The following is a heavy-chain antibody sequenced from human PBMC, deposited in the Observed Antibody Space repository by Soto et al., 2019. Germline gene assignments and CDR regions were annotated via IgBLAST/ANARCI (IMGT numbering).Heavy chain of an antibody. CDR3: AAYDSSGYYYGFSRDAFDI. J-gene: IGHJ3*02. Sequence: TLSLTCTVSGGSISSGDYYWSWIRQPPGKGLEWIGYIYYSGSTYYNPSLKSRVTISVDTSKNQFSLKLSSVTAADTAVYYCAAYDSSGYYYGFSRDAFDIWGQGTMVTVSS. D-gene: IGHD3-22*01. CDR1: GGSISSGDYY. CDR2: IYYSGST. V-gene: IGHV4-30-4*01.